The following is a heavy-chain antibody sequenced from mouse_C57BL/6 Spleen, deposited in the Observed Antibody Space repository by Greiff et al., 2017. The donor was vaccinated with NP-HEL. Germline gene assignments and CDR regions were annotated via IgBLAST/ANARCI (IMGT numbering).Heavy chain of an antibody. CDR2: IYPGDGDT. V-gene: IGHV1-82*01. J-gene: IGHJ4*01. CDR1: GYAFSSSW. D-gene: IGHD2-4*01. CDR3: ARHYDYGGYYAMDY. Sequence: QVQLQQSGPELVKPGASVKISCKASGYAFSSSWMNWVKQRPGKGLEWIGRIYPGDGDTNYNGKFKGKATLTADKSSSTAYMQLSSLTSEDSAVYFCARHYDYGGYYAMDYWGQGTSVTVSS.